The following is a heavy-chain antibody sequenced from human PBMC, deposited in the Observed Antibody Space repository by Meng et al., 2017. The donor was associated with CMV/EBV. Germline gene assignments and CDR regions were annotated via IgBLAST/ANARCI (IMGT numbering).Heavy chain of an antibody. Sequence: SETLSLTCTVSGGSISSSSYYWGWIRQPPGKGLEWIGYIYYSGSTNYNPSLKSRVTISVDTSKNQFSLKLSSVTAADTAVYYCARRTMIDAFDIWGQGTMVTVSS. CDR3: ARRTMIDAFDI. CDR2: IYYSGST. V-gene: IGHV4-61*05. D-gene: IGHD3-22*01. CDR1: GGSISSSSYY. J-gene: IGHJ3*02.